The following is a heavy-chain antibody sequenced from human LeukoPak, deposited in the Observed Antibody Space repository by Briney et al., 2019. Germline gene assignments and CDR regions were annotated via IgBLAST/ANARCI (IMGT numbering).Heavy chain of an antibody. V-gene: IGHV3-21*06. CDR1: GFTFSSYS. Sequence: GGSLRLSCAASGFTFSSYSMNWVRQAPGKGLEWVSSISSSSSYIYYADSVKGRFTISRDNSKNTLYLQMNSLRPADTAVYYCARDRYSGSPDAFDIWGQGTMVTVSS. CDR2: ISSSSSYI. CDR3: ARDRYSGSPDAFDI. D-gene: IGHD1-26*01. J-gene: IGHJ3*02.